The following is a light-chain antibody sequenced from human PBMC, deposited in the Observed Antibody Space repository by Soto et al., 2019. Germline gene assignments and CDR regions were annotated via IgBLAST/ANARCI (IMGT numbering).Light chain of an antibody. CDR1: QDINSW. CDR2: VAS. Sequence: DVQMTQSPSSLSASVGDRVTITCRASQDINSWLAWYQQKPGKAPKSLIYVASSLQTGVPLRFSGSGSGTVFILTITSLQPEDSPTYYCQQYNIYPLTFGGGTKVEIK. J-gene: IGKJ4*01. V-gene: IGKV1D-16*01. CDR3: QQYNIYPLT.